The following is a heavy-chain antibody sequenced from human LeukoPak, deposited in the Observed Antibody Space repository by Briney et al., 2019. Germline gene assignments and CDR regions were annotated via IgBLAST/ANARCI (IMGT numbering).Heavy chain of an antibody. CDR2: ICTAGDT. J-gene: IGHJ4*02. V-gene: IGHV3-13*01. D-gene: IGHD6-13*01. Sequence: GGSLRLSCAASGFTFSSYDMHWVRQATGKDLERVSAICTAGDTYYPGSVKGRFTISRENAKNSLYLQMNSLRAGDTAVYYCARAFIAAAGTYFDYWGQGTLVTVSS. CDR3: ARAFIAAAGTYFDY. CDR1: GFTFSSYD.